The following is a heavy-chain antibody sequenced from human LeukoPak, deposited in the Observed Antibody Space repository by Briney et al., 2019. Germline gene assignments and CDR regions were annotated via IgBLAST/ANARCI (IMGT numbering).Heavy chain of an antibody. J-gene: IGHJ6*02. D-gene: IGHD3-10*01. Sequence: GGSLRLSCAASGFTFSSYSMNWVRQAPGKGLEWVSSIIVGSSYIYYADSVKGRFTISRDDARNSLYLQMDSLRAEDTAVYYCARGFGYYGSGSYYPIYYYYGMDVWGQGTTVTVSS. CDR1: GFTFSSYS. V-gene: IGHV3-21*01. CDR2: IIVGSSYI. CDR3: ARGFGYYGSGSYYPIYYYYGMDV.